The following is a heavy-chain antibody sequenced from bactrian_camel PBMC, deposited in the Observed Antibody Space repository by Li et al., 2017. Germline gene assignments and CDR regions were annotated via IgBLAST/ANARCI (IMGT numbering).Heavy chain of an antibody. V-gene: IGHV3S40*01. Sequence: DVQLVESGGRQVQPGGSLRLSCIASGFQFSNYAMSWVRQAPGKGLEWVSLISSGGSTLYADSVKGRFTISRDNAKNTLYLQMSNLEPADTAMYYCAAQYTGISGCYSTSLAHATFDYWGQGTQVTVS. CDR2: ISSGGST. J-gene: IGHJ4*01. D-gene: IGHD1*01. CDR3: AAQYTGISGCYSTSLAHATFDY. CDR1: GFQFSNYA.